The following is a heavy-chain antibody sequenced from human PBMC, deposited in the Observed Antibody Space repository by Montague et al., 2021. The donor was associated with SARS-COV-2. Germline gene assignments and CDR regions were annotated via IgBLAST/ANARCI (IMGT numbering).Heavy chain of an antibody. J-gene: IGHJ4*02. V-gene: IGHV4-34*01. Sequence: SETLSLTCAVYGGSFSGYYWNWIRQPPGTGLEWIGEINHSGSTNYNPSLKSRVTMSVDTSKNQFSLNLSSVTAADTAVYYCARGARQGYGFRLGSFDSWGQGTLVTVSS. D-gene: IGHD3-10*01. CDR3: ARGARQGYGFRLGSFDS. CDR2: INHSGST. CDR1: GGSFSGYY.